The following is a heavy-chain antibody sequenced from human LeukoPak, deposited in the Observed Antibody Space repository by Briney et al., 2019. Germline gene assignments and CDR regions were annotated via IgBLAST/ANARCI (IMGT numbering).Heavy chain of an antibody. CDR1: GFTLSNYA. Sequence: GGSLRLSCAASGFTLSNYAMHWVRQPAGEGLEWVSDLGTAGDTFYPGSVKGRFTISRDNAKKSLFLQMNSLRAEDTAVYYCARQNTPHGNFDYWGQGTLVTVSS. J-gene: IGHJ4*02. CDR3: ARQNTPHGNFDY. D-gene: IGHD5-24*01. CDR2: LGTAGDT. V-gene: IGHV3-13*01.